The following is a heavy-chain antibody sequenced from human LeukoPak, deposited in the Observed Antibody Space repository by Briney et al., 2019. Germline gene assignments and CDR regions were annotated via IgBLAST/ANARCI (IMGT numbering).Heavy chain of an antibody. CDR1: GFTFSSYA. Sequence: GRSLRLSCAASGFTFSSYAMHWVRQAPGKGLEWVAIISYDGGNKYYSDSVKGRFTISRDNSKNTLYLQMSSLRPEDTAVYYCAKDLTDDHYNWFDPWGQGTLVTVSS. CDR2: ISYDGGNK. D-gene: IGHD1-1*01. J-gene: IGHJ5*02. V-gene: IGHV3-30*18. CDR3: AKDLTDDHYNWFDP.